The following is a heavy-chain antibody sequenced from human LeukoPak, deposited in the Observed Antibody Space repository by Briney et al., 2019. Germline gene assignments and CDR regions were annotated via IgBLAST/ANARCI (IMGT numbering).Heavy chain of an antibody. CDR2: IYYSGST. CDR1: GGSISSYY. CDR3: ARAERGAFDI. J-gene: IGHJ3*02. V-gene: IGHV4-59*01. Sequence: SETLSLTCTVSGGSISSYYWSWIRQPPGKGLEWIGYIYYSGSTNYNPSLKSRVTISVDTSKNQFSLKLSSVTAADTAVYYCARAERGAFDIWGQGTMVTVSS. D-gene: IGHD1-1*01.